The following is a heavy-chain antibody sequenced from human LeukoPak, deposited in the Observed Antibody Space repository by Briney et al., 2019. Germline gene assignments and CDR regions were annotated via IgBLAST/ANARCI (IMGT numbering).Heavy chain of an antibody. Sequence: GGSLRLSCAASGFTFSNYEMNWVRQAPGKGLEWVSYISSSGDSIYYADSVKGRFTISRDNAKNSLYLQMNSLRAEDTAVYYCARKMGTLGHAFDIWGQGTMVTVSS. CDR1: GFTFSNYE. V-gene: IGHV3-48*03. CDR3: ARKMGTLGHAFDI. CDR2: ISSSGDSI. D-gene: IGHD7-27*01. J-gene: IGHJ3*02.